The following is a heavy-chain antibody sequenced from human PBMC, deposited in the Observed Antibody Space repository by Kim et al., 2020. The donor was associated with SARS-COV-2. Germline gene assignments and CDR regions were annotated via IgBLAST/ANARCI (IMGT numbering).Heavy chain of an antibody. J-gene: IGHJ6*02. CDR2: IKQDGSEK. CDR1: GFTFSSYW. CDR3: ARDRITMVRGVTPYYYYYGMDV. D-gene: IGHD3-10*01. V-gene: IGHV3-7*01. Sequence: GGSLRLSCAASGFTFSSYWMSWVRQAPGKGLEWVANIKQDGSEKYYVDSVKGRFTISRDNAKNSLYLQMNSLRAEDTAVYYCARDRITMVRGVTPYYYYYGMDVWGQGTTVTVSS.